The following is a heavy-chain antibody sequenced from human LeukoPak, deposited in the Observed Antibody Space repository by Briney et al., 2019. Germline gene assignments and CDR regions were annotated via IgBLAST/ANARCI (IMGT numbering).Heavy chain of an antibody. CDR3: ARDFWSGYCY. CDR1: GFTFSSYE. CDR2: ISSSGSTI. V-gene: IGHV3-48*03. Sequence: GGSLRLSCAASGFTFSSYEMNWVRQAPGKGLEWVSYISSSGSTIYYADSVKGRFTISRDNAKNSLYLQMNSPRAEDTAVYYCARDFWSGYCYWGQGTLVTVSS. D-gene: IGHD3-3*01. J-gene: IGHJ4*02.